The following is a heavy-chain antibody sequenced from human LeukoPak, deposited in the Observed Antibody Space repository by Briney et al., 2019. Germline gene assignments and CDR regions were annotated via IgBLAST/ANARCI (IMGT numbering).Heavy chain of an antibody. CDR3: AKGSGSYYNWYFDL. V-gene: IGHV3-74*01. CDR1: GFTFSSYW. J-gene: IGHJ2*01. D-gene: IGHD3-10*01. CDR2: INSDGSST. Sequence: GGSLRLSCAASGFTFSSYWMHWVRHAPGKGLVWVSRINSDGSSTSYADSVKGRFTISRDNAKNTLYLQMNSLRAEDTAVYYCAKGSGSYYNWYFDLWGRGTLVTVSS.